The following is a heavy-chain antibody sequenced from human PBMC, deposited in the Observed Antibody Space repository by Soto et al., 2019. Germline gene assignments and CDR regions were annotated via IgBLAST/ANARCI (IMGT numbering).Heavy chain of an antibody. D-gene: IGHD2-15*01. Sequence: PGGSLRLSCEASGFTFNHYAMSWVRQAPGKGLEWVSIIIANGGTFYADSVKGRFTISRDNSKNTVYLQMSSLRVEDTAIYYCAKDYTVAADPSSVILFDYWGQGALVTVSS. V-gene: IGHV3-23*01. CDR2: IIANGGT. CDR1: GFTFNHYA. J-gene: IGHJ4*02. CDR3: AKDYTVAADPSSVILFDY.